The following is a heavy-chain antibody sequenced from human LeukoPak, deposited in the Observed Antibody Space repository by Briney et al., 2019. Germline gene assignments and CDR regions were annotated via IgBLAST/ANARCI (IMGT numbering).Heavy chain of an antibody. J-gene: IGHJ3*02. Sequence: ASVKVSCKASGYTFTSYYMHWVRQAPGQGLEWMGIINPSGGGTSYAQKFQGRVTMTRDMSTSTVYMELSSLRSEDTAVYYCARVRDIVVDGDAFDIWGQGTMVTVSS. CDR1: GYTFTSYY. CDR3: ARVRDIVVDGDAFDI. D-gene: IGHD2-2*01. V-gene: IGHV1-46*01. CDR2: INPSGGGT.